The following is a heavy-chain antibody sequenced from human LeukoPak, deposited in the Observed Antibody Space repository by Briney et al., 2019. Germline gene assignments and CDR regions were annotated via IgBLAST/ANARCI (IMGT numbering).Heavy chain of an antibody. J-gene: IGHJ5*02. CDR2: MNPNSGNT. CDR1: GYTFTSYD. Sequence: ASVKVSCKASGYTFTSYDINWVRQATGQGLEWMGWMNPNSGNTGYAQKFQGRVTITRNTSISTAYMELSSLRSEDTAVHYCARAGRITIFGVVIIGNNWFDPWGQGTLVTVS. V-gene: IGHV1-8*03. D-gene: IGHD3-3*01. CDR3: ARAGRITIFGVVIIGNNWFDP.